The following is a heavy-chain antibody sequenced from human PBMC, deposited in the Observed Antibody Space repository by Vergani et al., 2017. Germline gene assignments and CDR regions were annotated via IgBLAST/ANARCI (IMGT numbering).Heavy chain of an antibody. CDR2: IYHSGST. CDR3: ASPRGYSYGYLGY. CDR1: GYSISSGYY. D-gene: IGHD5-18*01. V-gene: IGHV4-38-2*01. J-gene: IGHJ4*02. Sequence: QVQLQESGPGLVKPSETLSLTCAVSGYSISSGYYWGWIRQPPGKGLEWIGSIYHSGSTYYNPSLMSRVTISVDTSKNQFSLKLSSVTAADTAVYYCASPRGYSYGYLGYWGQGTLVTVSS.